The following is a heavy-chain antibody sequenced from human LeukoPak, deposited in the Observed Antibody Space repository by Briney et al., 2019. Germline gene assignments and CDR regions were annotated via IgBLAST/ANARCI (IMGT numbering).Heavy chain of an antibody. CDR3: ARGLWFGELFQDY. V-gene: IGHV1-8*02. D-gene: IGHD3-10*01. CDR2: MNPNSGNT. CDR1: GHTFTSYA. J-gene: IGHJ4*02. Sequence: ASVKVSCKASGHTFTSYAMHCVRQAPGQGLEWMGWMNPNSGNTGYAQKFQGRVTMTRNTSITTAYMELSSLRSEDTAVYYCARGLWFGELFQDYWGQGTLVTVSS.